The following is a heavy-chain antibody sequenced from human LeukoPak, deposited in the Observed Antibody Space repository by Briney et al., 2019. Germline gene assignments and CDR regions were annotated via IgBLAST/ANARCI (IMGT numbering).Heavy chain of an antibody. Sequence: PSETLSLTCTVSGDSITSTYWSWIRQPPGKGLEYLGYIYYNGDTNYNPFLRGRLTLSLDMSKNQFSLKLTSVTAADTAVYYCAKGGSSSWYSDYFDYWGQGTLVTVSS. V-gene: IGHV4-59*08. CDR3: AKGGSSSWYSDYFDY. D-gene: IGHD6-13*01. J-gene: IGHJ4*02. CDR2: IYYNGDT. CDR1: GDSITSTY.